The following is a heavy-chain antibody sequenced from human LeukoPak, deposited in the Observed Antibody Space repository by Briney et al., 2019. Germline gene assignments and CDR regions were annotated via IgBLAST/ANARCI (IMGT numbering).Heavy chain of an antibody. CDR3: ARDSGGPARYYFDY. CDR1: GFTFSSYE. Sequence: GGSLRLSCAASGFTFSSYEMNWVRQAPGKGLEWVAVIWYDGSNKYYADSVKGRFTISRDNSKNTLYPQMNSLRAEDTAVYYCARDSGGPARYYFDYWGQGTLVTVSS. D-gene: IGHD3-10*01. CDR2: IWYDGSNK. V-gene: IGHV3-33*08. J-gene: IGHJ4*02.